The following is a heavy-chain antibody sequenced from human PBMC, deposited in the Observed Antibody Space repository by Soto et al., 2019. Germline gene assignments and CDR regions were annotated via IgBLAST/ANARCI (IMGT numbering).Heavy chain of an antibody. Sequence: QVQLVQSGAEVKKPGASVKVSCKASGYTFTSYGISWVRQAPGQGLEWMGGIIPIFGTANYAQKFQGRVTITADESTSTAYMELSSLRSEDTAVYYCARVKNYCSSTSCTGFDPWGQGTLVTVSS. CDR2: IIPIFGTA. CDR1: GYTFTSYG. V-gene: IGHV1-69*13. CDR3: ARVKNYCSSTSCTGFDP. J-gene: IGHJ5*02. D-gene: IGHD2-2*01.